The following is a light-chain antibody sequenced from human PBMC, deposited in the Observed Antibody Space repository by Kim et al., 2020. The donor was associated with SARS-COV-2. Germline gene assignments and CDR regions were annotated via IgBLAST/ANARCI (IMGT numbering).Light chain of an antibody. CDR3: QQFGT. CDR1: QGNSNT. Sequence: IQMSQSPSSLSASVGDRVTITCRASQGNSNTLAWYQQKPGKAPKLLLFAASRLESGVPSRFSGSGSGTDYTLTISSLQPEDFATYYCQQFGTFGQGTKLEI. J-gene: IGKJ2*02. V-gene: IGKV1-NL1*01. CDR2: AAS.